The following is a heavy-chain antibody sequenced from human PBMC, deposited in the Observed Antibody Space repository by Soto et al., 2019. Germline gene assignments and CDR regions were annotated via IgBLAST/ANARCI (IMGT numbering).Heavy chain of an antibody. CDR3: ARAMVRGVTPCPFDY. D-gene: IGHD3-10*01. CDR1: GYTFTSYY. J-gene: IGHJ4*02. V-gene: IGHV1-46*01. Sequence: ASVKVSCKASGYTFTSYYMHWVRQAPGQGLEWMGIISPSGGSTSYAQKFQGRVTMTRDTSTSTVYMELSSLRSEDTAVYYCARAMVRGVTPCPFDYWGQGTLVTVSS. CDR2: ISPSGGST.